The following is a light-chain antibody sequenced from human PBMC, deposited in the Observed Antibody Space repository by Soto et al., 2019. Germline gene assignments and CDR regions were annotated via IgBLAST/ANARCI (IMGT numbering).Light chain of an antibody. CDR3: SSYTTSGTPV. Sequence: QPALTQPASVSGSPGQSITISCIGTSSDVGGYNYLSWYQQHPGKAPRVMIYEVSNRPSGVSNRFSGSKSGNTASLTISGLQAEDEADYFCSSYTTSGTPVFGGGTKLTVL. CDR2: EVS. V-gene: IGLV2-14*01. CDR1: SSDVGGYNY. J-gene: IGLJ3*02.